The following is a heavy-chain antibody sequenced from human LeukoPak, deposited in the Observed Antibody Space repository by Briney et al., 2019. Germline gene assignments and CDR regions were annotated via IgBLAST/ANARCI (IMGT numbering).Heavy chain of an antibody. J-gene: IGHJ4*02. CDR1: GFTFRTYA. V-gene: IGHV3-30*02. Sequence: GGSLRLSCAASGFTFRTYAMHWVRQAPGRGLEWVAFIRYDGTDDYYGDSVKGRFTISRDNSKNTLYLQMNSLRAEDTAVYYCARTVPGYFFDYWGQGTLVTVSS. D-gene: IGHD3-10*01. CDR2: IRYDGTDD. CDR3: ARTVPGYFFDY.